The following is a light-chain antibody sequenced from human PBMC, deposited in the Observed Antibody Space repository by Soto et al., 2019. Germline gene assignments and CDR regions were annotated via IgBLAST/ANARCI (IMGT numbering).Light chain of an antibody. CDR1: QDIGTW. CDR3: QQYHIYSWT. J-gene: IGKJ1*01. Sequence: IHMTHSPSTLSASFGDRVTITFRASQDIGTWLAWYQQKPEKAPKVLIYRASHLESGVPSRFSASGSGTEFSLTINSLQADDFATYYCQQYHIYSWTFGQGTKVDIK. V-gene: IGKV1-5*03. CDR2: RAS.